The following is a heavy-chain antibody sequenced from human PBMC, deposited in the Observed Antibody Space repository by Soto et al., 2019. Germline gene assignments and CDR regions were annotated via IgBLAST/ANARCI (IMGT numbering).Heavy chain of an antibody. CDR3: AKDVYYDFWRGNNWFDP. D-gene: IGHD3-3*01. CDR1: GFTFSSYA. CDR2: ISGSGGST. V-gene: IGHV3-23*01. J-gene: IGHJ5*02. Sequence: EVQLLESGGGLVQPGGSLRLSCAASGFTFSSYAMSWVRQAPGKGLEWVSDISGSGGSTYYADSVKGRFTISRDNSKNTLYLQMNSLRAEDTAVYYCAKDVYYDFWRGNNWFDPWGQGTLVTVSS.